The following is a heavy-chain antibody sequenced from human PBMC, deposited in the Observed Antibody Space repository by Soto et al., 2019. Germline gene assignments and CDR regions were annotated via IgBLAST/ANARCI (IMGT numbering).Heavy chain of an antibody. J-gene: IGHJ6*02. D-gene: IGHD3-10*01. CDR2: ISAYNGNT. CDR3: ARDENGGSGSYYYYYYGMDV. CDR1: GYTFTSYG. Sequence: ASVKVSCKASGYTFTSYGISWVRQAPGQGLEWMGWISAYNGNTNYAQKLQGRVTMTTDTSTSTAYMELRSLRSDDTAVYYCARDENGGSGSYYYYYYGMDVWGHGTTATVSS. V-gene: IGHV1-18*01.